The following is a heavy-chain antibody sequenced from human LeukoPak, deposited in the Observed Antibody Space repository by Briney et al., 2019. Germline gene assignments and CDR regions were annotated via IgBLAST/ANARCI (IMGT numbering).Heavy chain of an antibody. V-gene: IGHV4-61*01. CDR1: GGSVSSGSYY. CDR2: IYYSGST. CDR3: AREDYGGPVDY. D-gene: IGHD4-23*01. J-gene: IGHJ4*02. Sequence: SETLSLTCTVSGGSVSSGSYYWSWIRQPPGKGLEWIGYIYYSGSTNYNPSLKSRVTISVDTSKNQFSLKLSSVTAADTALYYCAREDYGGPVDYWGQGTLVTVSS.